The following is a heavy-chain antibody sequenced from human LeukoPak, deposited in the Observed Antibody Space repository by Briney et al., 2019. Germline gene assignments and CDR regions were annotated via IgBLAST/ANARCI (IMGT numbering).Heavy chain of an antibody. J-gene: IGHJ4*02. CDR3: AKDRGSGYSPYHFDY. D-gene: IGHD6-13*01. CDR2: IYYSGST. CDR1: GGSISSYY. Sequence: KASETLSLTCTVSGGSISSYYWSWIRQPPGKGLEWIGYIYYSGSTNYNPSPKSRVTISVDTSKNQFSLKLSSVTAADTAVYYCAKDRGSGYSPYHFDYWGQGTLVTVSS. V-gene: IGHV4-59*01.